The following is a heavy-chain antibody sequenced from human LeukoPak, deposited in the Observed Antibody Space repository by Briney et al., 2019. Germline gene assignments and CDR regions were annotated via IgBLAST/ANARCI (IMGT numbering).Heavy chain of an antibody. CDR3: ARVLGSGSYGMDV. J-gene: IGHJ6*02. CDR1: GFTFSSYD. CDR2: IGTAGDT. Sequence: GGSLRLSCAASGFTFSSYDMHWVRQATGKGLKCVSAIGTAGDTYYPGSVKGRFTISRENAKNSLYLQMNSLRAGDTAVYYCARVLGSGSYGMDVWGQGTTVTVSS. D-gene: IGHD3-10*01. V-gene: IGHV3-13*01.